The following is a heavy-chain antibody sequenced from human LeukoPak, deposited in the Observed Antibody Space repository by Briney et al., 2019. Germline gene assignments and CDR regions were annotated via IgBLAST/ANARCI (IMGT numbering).Heavy chain of an antibody. V-gene: IGHV3-21*01. CDR2: ISSSSSYI. D-gene: IGHD2-2*01. J-gene: IGHJ5*02. CDR1: GFTFSDYY. Sequence: SGGSLRLSCAASGFTFSDYYMSWVRQAPGKGLEWVSSISSSSSYIYYADSVKGRFTISRDNAKNSLYLQMNSLRAEDTAVYYCARVRYCSSTSCPWGQGTLVTVSS. CDR3: ARVRYCSSTSCP.